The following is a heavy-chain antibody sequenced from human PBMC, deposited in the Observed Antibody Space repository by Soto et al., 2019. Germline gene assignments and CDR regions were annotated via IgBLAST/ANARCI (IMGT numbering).Heavy chain of an antibody. CDR1: GYSFTSYW. Sequence: GESLKISCKGSGYSFTSYWISWVRQMPGKGLEWMGRIDPSDSYTNYSPSFQGHVTISADKSISTAYLQWSSLKASDTAMYYCARHIAVAGTYCYYYYGMDVWGQGTTVTVSS. V-gene: IGHV5-10-1*01. J-gene: IGHJ6*02. CDR3: ARHIAVAGTYCYYYYGMDV. D-gene: IGHD6-19*01. CDR2: IDPSDSYT.